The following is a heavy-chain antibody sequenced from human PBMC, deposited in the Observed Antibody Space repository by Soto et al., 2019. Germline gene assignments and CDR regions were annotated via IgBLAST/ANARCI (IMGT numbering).Heavy chain of an antibody. CDR3: ARGLGWRRGPFDF. CDR2: ISSSSNTI. CDR1: GFTFTSYS. D-gene: IGHD2-21*01. Sequence: GGSLRLSCATTGFTFTSYSMNWVRQAPGRGLEWLSYISSSSNTIFYADSVKGRFTISRDSANSSLYLQLTSLRDDTALYFCARGLGWRRGPFDFWGQGTPVTVSS. J-gene: IGHJ4*02. V-gene: IGHV3-48*02.